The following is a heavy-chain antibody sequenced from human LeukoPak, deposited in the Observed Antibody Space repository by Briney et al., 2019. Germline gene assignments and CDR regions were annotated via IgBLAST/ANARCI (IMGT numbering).Heavy chain of an antibody. D-gene: IGHD3-10*01. CDR2: INWNGGST. CDR3: ARGGRWYYYGSGSYYPDY. V-gene: IGHV3-20*04. J-gene: IGHJ4*02. Sequence: PGGSLRLSCAASGFTFDDYGMSWVRQAPGKGLEWVSGINWNGGSTGYADSVKGRFTISRDNAKNSLYLQMNSLRAEDTALYYCARGGRWYYYGSGSYYPDYWGQGTLVTVSS. CDR1: GFTFDDYG.